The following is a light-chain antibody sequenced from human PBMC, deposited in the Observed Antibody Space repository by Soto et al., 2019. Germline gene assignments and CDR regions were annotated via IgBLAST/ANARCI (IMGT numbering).Light chain of an antibody. Sequence: EIVLTQSPGTLSLSPGERATLSCRASQSLSSYLAWYQQKPGQAPRLLIYGVSSRAIGIPDRFSGSGSGTDFTLTISRLEPEDFGMYYCQQFVDSPPRWTFGQGNKV. CDR2: GVS. CDR3: QQFVDSPPRWT. J-gene: IGKJ1*01. V-gene: IGKV3-20*01. CDR1: QSLSSY.